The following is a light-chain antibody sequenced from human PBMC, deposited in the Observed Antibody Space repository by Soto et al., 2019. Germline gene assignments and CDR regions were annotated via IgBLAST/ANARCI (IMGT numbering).Light chain of an antibody. Sequence: EIVFTQSPVTXSXSXXXRXXXAXRASQSVSSSYLAWYQQKPGQAPRLLIYGASSRATGIPDRFSGSGSGTDFTLTISRLEPEDFAVYYCQHYGSSWTFGQGTKVDI. CDR2: GAS. J-gene: IGKJ1*01. CDR1: QSVSSSY. V-gene: IGKV3-20*01. CDR3: QHYGSSWT.